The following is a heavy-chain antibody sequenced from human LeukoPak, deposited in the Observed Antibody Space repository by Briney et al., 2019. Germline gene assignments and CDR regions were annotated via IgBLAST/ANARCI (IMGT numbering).Heavy chain of an antibody. J-gene: IGHJ6*02. CDR3: VKDLGSAITSALALDV. CDR1: GFTFSTYW. D-gene: IGHD2-15*01. CDR2: IKQDGSEK. V-gene: IGHV3-7*01. Sequence: SGGSLRLSCAASGFTFSTYWMSWVRQAPGKGLEWVANIKQDGSEKFYVDSVKGRFTISRDNAKNSLYLQMNSLRAEDTAVYYCVKDLGSAITSALALDVWGQGTTVTVSS.